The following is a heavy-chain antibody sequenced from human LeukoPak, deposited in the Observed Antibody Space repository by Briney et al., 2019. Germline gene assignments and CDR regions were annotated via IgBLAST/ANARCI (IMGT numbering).Heavy chain of an antibody. J-gene: IGHJ5*02. CDR2: ISAYNGNT. V-gene: IGHV1-18*01. Sequence: GASVKVSCKASGYTFTSYGISWVRQAPGQGLEWMGWISAYNGNTNYAQKLQGRVTMTTDTSTSTAYMELRSLRSDDTAVYYCATASGSPLRFLEWLPWGQGTLVTVSS. D-gene: IGHD3-3*01. CDR1: GYTFTSYG. CDR3: ATASGSPLRFLEWLP.